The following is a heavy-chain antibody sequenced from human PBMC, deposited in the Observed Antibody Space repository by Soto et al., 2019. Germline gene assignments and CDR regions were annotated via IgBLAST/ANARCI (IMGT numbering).Heavy chain of an antibody. CDR2: IYPGSSEI. Sequence: EVQLVQSGAEAKKPGESLKISCKASGYNFARSSIGWVRQMPGKGLEWVAIIYPGSSEITYSPSFQGQVTISADMSISTAYLQWSSLKASDTAIYYCAPYYNYWKIWGQGTLVTVSS. CDR3: APYYNYWKI. CDR1: GYNFARSS. V-gene: IGHV5-51*01. J-gene: IGHJ4*02. D-gene: IGHD3-3*01.